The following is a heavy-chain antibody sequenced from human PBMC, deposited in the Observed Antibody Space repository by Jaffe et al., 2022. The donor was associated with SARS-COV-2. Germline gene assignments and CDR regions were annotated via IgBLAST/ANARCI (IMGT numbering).Heavy chain of an antibody. V-gene: IGHV3-9*01. CDR2: ISWSSGTI. CDR3: AKDVGSWGPGGMDV. Sequence: EVQLVESGGGLVQPGRSLRLSCAASGFTFDDYAMHWVRQAPGKGLEWVSGISWSSGTIGYVDSVKGRFTISRDNAKNSLYLQMNSLRAEDTALYYCAKDVGSWGPGGMDVWGQGTTVTVSS. D-gene: IGHD1-26*01. CDR1: GFTFDDYA. J-gene: IGHJ6*02.